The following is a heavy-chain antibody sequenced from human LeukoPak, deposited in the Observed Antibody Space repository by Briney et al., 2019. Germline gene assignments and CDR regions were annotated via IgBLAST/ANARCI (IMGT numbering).Heavy chain of an antibody. J-gene: IGHJ6*02. Sequence: GASVKVSCKASGYTFTSYGISWVRQAPGQGLEWMGWISAYNGNTNYAQKLQGRVTMTTDTSTSTAYMELRSLRSDDTAVYYCARDGAAAVYYYYYGMDVWGQGTTVTVSS. CDR1: GYTFTSYG. CDR2: ISAYNGNT. D-gene: IGHD6-13*01. V-gene: IGHV1-18*01. CDR3: ARDGAAAVYYYYYGMDV.